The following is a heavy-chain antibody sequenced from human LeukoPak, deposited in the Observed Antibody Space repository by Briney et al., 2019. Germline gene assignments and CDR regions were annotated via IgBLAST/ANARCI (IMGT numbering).Heavy chain of an antibody. Sequence: PSETLSLTCAVSGYSISSGYYWGWIRPPPGKGLEWIGSIYHSGSTYYNPSLKRRVTISVDTSKNHFSLKLSSVTAADTAVYYCARVYGITMVRGVSDYWGQGTLVTVSS. CDR1: GYSISSGYY. CDR2: IYHSGST. D-gene: IGHD3-10*01. J-gene: IGHJ4*02. CDR3: ARVYGITMVRGVSDY. V-gene: IGHV4-38-2*01.